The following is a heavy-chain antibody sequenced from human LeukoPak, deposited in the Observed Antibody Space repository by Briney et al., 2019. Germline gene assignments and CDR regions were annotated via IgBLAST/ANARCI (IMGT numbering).Heavy chain of an antibody. CDR2: IYYSGST. Sequence: SETLSLTCTVSGGSVSSGSYYWTWIRQPPGKGLEWIGYIYYSGSTNYNPSLKSRVTISVDTSKNQFSLKLSSVTAADTAVYYCARDGQDYGDYDYYYGVDVWGKGTTVTVSS. D-gene: IGHD4-17*01. CDR3: ARDGQDYGDYDYYYGVDV. J-gene: IGHJ6*04. CDR1: GGSVSSGSYY. V-gene: IGHV4-61*01.